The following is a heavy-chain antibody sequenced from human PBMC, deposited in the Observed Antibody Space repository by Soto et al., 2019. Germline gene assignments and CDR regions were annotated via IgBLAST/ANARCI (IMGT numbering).Heavy chain of an antibody. CDR3: ARGFRSYSGYDSPRGYYGMDV. CDR1: GGSFSCYY. D-gene: IGHD5-12*01. CDR2: INHSGST. J-gene: IGHJ6*02. Sequence: KTSETLSLTCAVYGGSFSCYYWSWIRQPPGKGLEWIGEINHSGSTNYNPSRKRRGSISVDRCKKQFSLKLRSVTAADTAVYYCARGFRSYSGYDSPRGYYGMDVWGQGTTVTVSS. V-gene: IGHV4-34*01.